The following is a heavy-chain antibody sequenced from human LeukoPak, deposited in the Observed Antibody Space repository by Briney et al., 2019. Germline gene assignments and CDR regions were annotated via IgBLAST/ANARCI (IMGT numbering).Heavy chain of an antibody. V-gene: IGHV1-8*01. CDR2: MNPNSGNT. J-gene: IGHJ3*02. Sequence: ASVKVSFKASGYTFTSYNINWVRQATGQGIEWMGWMNPNSGNTGYAQKFQGRVTMTRNTSISTAYMELSSLRSEDTAVYYCARFYYDSTPSAFDIWGQGTMVTVSS. CDR3: ARFYYDSTPSAFDI. CDR1: GYTFTSYN. D-gene: IGHD3-22*01.